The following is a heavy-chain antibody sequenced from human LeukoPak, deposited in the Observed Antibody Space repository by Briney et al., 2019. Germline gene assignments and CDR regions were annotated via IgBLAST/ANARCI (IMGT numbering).Heavy chain of an antibody. V-gene: IGHV3-21*01. D-gene: IGHD2-2*02. CDR3: ARGLGPATAILNWFDP. CDR1: GFTFSSYS. Sequence: GGSLRLSCAASGFTFSSYSMNWVRQAPGKGREWVSSISSSSSYIYYADSVKGRFTISRDNAKNSLYLQMNSLRAEDTAVYYCARGLGPATAILNWFDPWGQGTLVTVSS. J-gene: IGHJ5*02. CDR2: ISSSSSYI.